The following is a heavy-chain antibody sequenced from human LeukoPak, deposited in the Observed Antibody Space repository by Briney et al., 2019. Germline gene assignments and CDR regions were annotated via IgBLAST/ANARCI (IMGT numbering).Heavy chain of an antibody. Sequence: GGSRRLSCAASGFTFSSYAMSWVRQAPGKGLEWVSVISGSGGSTYYADSVKGRFTISRDNSKNTLYLQMNSLRAEDTAVYYCAKSSGTVTPRGYLDYWGQGTLVTVSS. CDR3: AKSSGTVTPRGYLDY. V-gene: IGHV3-23*01. J-gene: IGHJ4*02. D-gene: IGHD4-11*01. CDR1: GFTFSSYA. CDR2: ISGSGGST.